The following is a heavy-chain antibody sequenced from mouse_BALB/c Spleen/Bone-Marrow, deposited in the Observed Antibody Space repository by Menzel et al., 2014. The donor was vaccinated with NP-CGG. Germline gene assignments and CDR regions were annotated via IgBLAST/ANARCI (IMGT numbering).Heavy chain of an antibody. D-gene: IGHD1-1*01. V-gene: IGHV1-9*01. J-gene: IGHJ2*01. CDR2: ILPGNGST. CDR3: ARRTTTVVATDY. Sequence: QVHVKQSGAELMKPGASVKISCKATGYTFSSYWIEWVKQRPGHGLEWIGEILPGNGSTNYNEKFKGKATFTAETSSNTAYVQLSSLTSEDSAVYYCARRTTTVVATDYWGQGTTLTVSS. CDR1: GYTFSSYW.